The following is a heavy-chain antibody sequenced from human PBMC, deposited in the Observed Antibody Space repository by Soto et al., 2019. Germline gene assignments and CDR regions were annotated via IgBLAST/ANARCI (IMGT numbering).Heavy chain of an antibody. CDR1: WGSITSYY. D-gene: IGHD5-18*01. Sequence: SETLSLTCTVSWGSITSYYWSCIRQPPREGLEWIVYIFYIGRTNYNPSLKSRVTISVDTSKNQFSLNLRSVTAADTAVYYGARLWDTSSYYFEYWGHGISVTVSS. CDR3: ARLWDTSSYYFEY. CDR2: IFYIGRT. V-gene: IGHV4-59*01. J-gene: IGHJ4*01.